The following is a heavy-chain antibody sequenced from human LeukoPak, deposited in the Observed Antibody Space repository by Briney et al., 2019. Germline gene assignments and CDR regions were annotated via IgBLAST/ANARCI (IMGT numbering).Heavy chain of an antibody. Sequence: SVKVSCKASGGTFSSYAISWVRQAPGQGLEWMGGIIPIFGTANYAQKFQGRVTITADESTSTAYMELSSLRSEDTAVYYCARGPDIVVVPAAIAPFDHWGQGTLVTVSS. V-gene: IGHV1-69*13. CDR3: ARGPDIVVVPAAIAPFDH. CDR2: IIPIFGTA. CDR1: GGTFSSYA. J-gene: IGHJ4*02. D-gene: IGHD2-2*01.